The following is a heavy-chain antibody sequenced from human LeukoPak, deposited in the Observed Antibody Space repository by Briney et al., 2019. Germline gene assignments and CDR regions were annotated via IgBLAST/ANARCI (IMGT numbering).Heavy chain of an antibody. CDR3: ARMQEGAPYHFDY. CDR2: NYYSGIT. V-gene: IGHV4-59*01. J-gene: IGHJ4*02. Sequence: SETLSLTCTVSGGSFSNYYWSWIRQPPGKGLEWIGYNYYSGITNYNPSLKSRVIISVDTSKNQFSLRLRSVSAADTAVYYCARMQEGAPYHFDYWGQGTLVTVSS. CDR1: GGSFSNYY. D-gene: IGHD3-16*01.